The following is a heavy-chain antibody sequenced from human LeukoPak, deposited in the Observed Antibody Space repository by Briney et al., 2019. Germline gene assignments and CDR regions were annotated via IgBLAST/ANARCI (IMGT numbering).Heavy chain of an antibody. CDR3: ARDRLSVAVAGTGKSFDP. CDR2: INPSDGST. V-gene: IGHV1-46*01. J-gene: IGHJ5*02. CDR1: GYTFTNYY. D-gene: IGHD6-19*01. Sequence: ASVKVSCKASGYTFTNYYMHWVRQAPGQGLEWMGIINPSDGSTGYLQKFQGRVTMTRDTSTSTVYMELSSLRSEDTAVCYCARDRLSVAVAGTGKSFDPWGQGTLVTVSS.